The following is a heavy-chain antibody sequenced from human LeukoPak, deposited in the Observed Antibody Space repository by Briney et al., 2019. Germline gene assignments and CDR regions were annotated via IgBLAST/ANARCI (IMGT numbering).Heavy chain of an antibody. J-gene: IGHJ4*02. Sequence: PGGSLRLSCAASGFTFSSYAMHWVRQAPGKGLGGVAVISYDGSNKYYADSVKGRFTISRDNSKNTPYLQMNSLRAEDTAVYYCAREAKYSYGYPPAYWGQGTLVTVSS. CDR2: ISYDGSNK. D-gene: IGHD5-18*01. CDR3: AREAKYSYGYPPAY. CDR1: GFTFSSYA. V-gene: IGHV3-30-3*01.